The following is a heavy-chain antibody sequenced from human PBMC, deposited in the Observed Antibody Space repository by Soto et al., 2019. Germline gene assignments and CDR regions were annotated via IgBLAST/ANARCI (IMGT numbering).Heavy chain of an antibody. D-gene: IGHD1-7*01. J-gene: IGHJ6*02. CDR3: ARDVRAGTTHYFHYYGMDV. V-gene: IGHV1-3*01. Sequence: GASVKVSCKASGYTFTSYAMHWVRQAPGQRLEWMGWINAGNGNTKYSQKFQGRVTITRDTSASTAYMELSSLRSEDTAVYYCARDVRAGTTHYFHYYGMDVWGQGTTVTVSS. CDR1: GYTFTSYA. CDR2: INAGNGNT.